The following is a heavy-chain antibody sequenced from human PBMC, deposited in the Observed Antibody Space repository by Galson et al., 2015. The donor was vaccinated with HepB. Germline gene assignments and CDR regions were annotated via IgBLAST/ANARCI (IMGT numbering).Heavy chain of an antibody. CDR2: INPSGGPT. CDR3: VRDLKGATGSGVWFGP. V-gene: IGHV1-46*01. Sequence: SVKVSCKASGYSFTSYYIHWVRQAPGQGPEWMGVINPSGGPTTYSQKLQGRLTVTSDTSATTVYMDLRGLRSEDTAVYYCVRDLKGATGSGVWFGPWGQGTLVTVSS. D-gene: IGHD3-10*01. CDR1: GYSFTSYY. J-gene: IGHJ5*02.